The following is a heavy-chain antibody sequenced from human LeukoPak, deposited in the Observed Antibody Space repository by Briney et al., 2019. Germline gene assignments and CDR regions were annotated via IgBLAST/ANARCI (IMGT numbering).Heavy chain of an antibody. CDR2: ISGRGDET. Sequence: GGSLRLSCAASGFTFSDYAMSWVRQAPGGGPEWVSAISGRGDETFHADSVKGRFTTSRDNSKNTLSLQVSSLRVEDSAVYFCAKDTSAWWYHRAYMNVWGTGTTVTVSS. J-gene: IGHJ6*03. D-gene: IGHD2-15*01. CDR3: AKDTSAWWYHRAYMNV. V-gene: IGHV3-23*01. CDR1: GFTFSDYA.